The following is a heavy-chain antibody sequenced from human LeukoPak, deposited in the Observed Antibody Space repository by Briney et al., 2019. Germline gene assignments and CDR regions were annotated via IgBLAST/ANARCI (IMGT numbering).Heavy chain of an antibody. CDR2: IYYSGST. CDR3: ARRVAVAGQGNYFDY. Sequence: SXTLSLTCTVSGGSISSSSYYWGWIRQPPGKGLEWIESIYYSGSTYYNPSLKSRVTISVDTSKNQFSLKLSSVTAADTAVYYCARRVAVAGQGNYFDYWGQGTLVTVSS. CDR1: GGSISSSSYY. J-gene: IGHJ4*02. D-gene: IGHD6-19*01. V-gene: IGHV4-39*01.